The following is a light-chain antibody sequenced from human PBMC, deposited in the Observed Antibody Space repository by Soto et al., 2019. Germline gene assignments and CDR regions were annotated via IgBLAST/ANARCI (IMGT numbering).Light chain of an antibody. CDR3: QQSDSVPFT. V-gene: IGKV1-39*01. J-gene: IGKJ2*01. Sequence: DIQMTQSPSSLSASVGDRVTITCRASLSISSHLNWYQQKPGKAPKFLISGASSLQSGVPFRFSGSGSGTDFTLTISSLQPEDFASYYCQQSDSVPFTFGQGTKLEI. CDR1: LSISSH. CDR2: GAS.